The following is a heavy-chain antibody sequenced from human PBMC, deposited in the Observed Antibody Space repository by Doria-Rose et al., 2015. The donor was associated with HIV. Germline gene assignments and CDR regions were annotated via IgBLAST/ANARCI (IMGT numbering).Heavy chain of an antibody. Sequence: QVTLKESGPVLVKPTETLTLTCTVSGVSLSSPGMGVSWIRQPPGKALEWLANIFSDDERSYKTSLKSRLTISRGTYKSQAVLTMTDMYPVDTATYYCARIKSSRWYHKYYFDFWGQGTLVIVSA. CDR3: ARIKSSRWYHKYYFDF. CDR1: GVSLSSPGMG. J-gene: IGHJ4*02. V-gene: IGHV2-26*01. D-gene: IGHD6-13*01. CDR2: IFSDDER.